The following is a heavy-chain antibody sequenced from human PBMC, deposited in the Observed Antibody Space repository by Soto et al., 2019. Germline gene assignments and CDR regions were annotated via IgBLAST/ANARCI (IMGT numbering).Heavy chain of an antibody. V-gene: IGHV4-59*01. CDR1: GGSISSYY. CDR2: IYYSGST. J-gene: IGHJ6*02. Sequence: SETLSLTCTVSGGSISSYYWSWIRQPPGKGLEWIGYIYYSGSTNYNPSLKSRVTISVDTSKNQFSLKLSSVTAADTAVYYCARDGLTMFRGVMFGMDVWGQRTTVTVSS. CDR3: ARDGLTMFRGVMFGMDV. D-gene: IGHD3-10*01.